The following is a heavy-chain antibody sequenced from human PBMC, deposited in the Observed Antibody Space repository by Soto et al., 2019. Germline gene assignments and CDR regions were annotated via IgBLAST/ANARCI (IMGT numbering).Heavy chain of an antibody. D-gene: IGHD6-6*01. CDR2: IYYSGST. CDR1: GGSISSSIYY. CDR3: ARHRGEWEQLVYYYYYYYMDV. J-gene: IGHJ6*03. V-gene: IGHV4-39*01. Sequence: SETLSLTCTVSGGSISSSIYYWGWIRQPPGKGLEWIGSIYYSGSTYYNPSLKSRVTISVDTSKNQFSLKLSSVTAADTAVYYCARHRGEWEQLVYYYYYYYMDVWGKGTTVTVSS.